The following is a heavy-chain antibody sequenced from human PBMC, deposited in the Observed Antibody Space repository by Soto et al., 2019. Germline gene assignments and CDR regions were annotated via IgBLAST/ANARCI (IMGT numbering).Heavy chain of an antibody. CDR1: GFSLSTTGMS. CDR2: IDWDDDK. J-gene: IGHJ5*02. D-gene: IGHD2-2*01. V-gene: IGHV2-70*01. CDR3: ARSRGYQLPFDP. Sequence: SGPTLVNPTQTLTLTCTFSGFSLSTTGMSVSWIRQPPGKALEWLALIDWDDDKYYSTSLKTRLTISKDTSKNQVVLTMTNMDPVDTATYYCARSRGYQLPFDPWGQGTLVTVSS.